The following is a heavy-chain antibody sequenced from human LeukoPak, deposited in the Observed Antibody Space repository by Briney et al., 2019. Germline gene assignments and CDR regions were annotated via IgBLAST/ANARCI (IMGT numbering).Heavy chain of an antibody. CDR3: ARDPGYSYGYGFDD. D-gene: IGHD5-18*01. J-gene: IGHJ4*02. CDR2: IYYSGST. CDR1: GGSISSYY. V-gene: IGHV4-59*01. Sequence: PSETLSLTCTVSGGSISSYYWSWIRQPPGKGLEWIGYIYYSGSTNYNPSLKSRVTISVDTSKNQVSLKVNSVTAADTAVYYCARDPGYSYGYGFDDWGQGTLVTVSS.